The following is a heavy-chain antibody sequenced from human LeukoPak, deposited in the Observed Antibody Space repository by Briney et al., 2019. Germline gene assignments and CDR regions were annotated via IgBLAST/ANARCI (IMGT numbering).Heavy chain of an antibody. CDR2: ISYDGSNK. CDR3: VELGSPDY. J-gene: IGHJ4*02. CDR1: GFTFSSYA. D-gene: IGHD7-27*01. Sequence: GGSLRLSCAASGFTFSSYAMHWVRQAPGKGLEWVAVISYDGSNKYYADSVKGRFTISRDNSKNTLYLQMNSLRAEDMAVYYCVELGSPDYWGQGTLVTVSS. V-gene: IGHV3-30-3*01.